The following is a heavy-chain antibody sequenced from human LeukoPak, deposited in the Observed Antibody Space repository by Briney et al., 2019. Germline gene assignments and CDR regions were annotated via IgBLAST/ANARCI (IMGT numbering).Heavy chain of an antibody. CDR1: GGSISSSGYY. Sequence: SETLSLTCTVSGGSISSSGYYWGWIRQPPGKGLEWVGSVYYTGSTFYNPSLKSRVTTSVDTSKNHFSLNLSSATAADTAVYYCARLFRDHRGYFDYWGQGTLVTVAS. D-gene: IGHD3-16*02. J-gene: IGHJ4*02. CDR2: VYYTGST. CDR3: ARLFRDHRGYFDY. V-gene: IGHV4-39*02.